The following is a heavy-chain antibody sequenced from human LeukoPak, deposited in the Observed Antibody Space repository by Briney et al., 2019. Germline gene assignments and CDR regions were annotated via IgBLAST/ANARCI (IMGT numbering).Heavy chain of an antibody. J-gene: IGHJ3*02. D-gene: IGHD4-23*01. Sequence: GRSLRLSCAASGFTFSRFAMRWVRQAPGKGLEWVAVISYDGSKKYYADSVKGRFTISRDNSKNTLYLQMNSLRAEDTAVYSCAREQIGGNSFDAFDIWGQGTMVTVSS. V-gene: IGHV3-30*04. CDR3: AREQIGGNSFDAFDI. CDR1: GFTFSRFA. CDR2: ISYDGSKK.